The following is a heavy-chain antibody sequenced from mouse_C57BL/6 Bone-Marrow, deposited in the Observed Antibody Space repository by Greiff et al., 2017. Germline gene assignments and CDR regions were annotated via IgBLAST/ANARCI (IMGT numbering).Heavy chain of an antibody. CDR2: IHPNSGST. J-gene: IGHJ2*01. D-gene: IGHD2-4*01. CDR1: GYTFTSYW. V-gene: IGHV1-64*01. CDR3: ARTLYYDYSFGY. Sequence: QVQLQQPGAELVKPGASVKLSCKASGYTFTSYWMHWVKQRPGQGLEWIGMIHPNSGSTNYNEKFKSKATLNVDKSSSTAYMQLSSLTSEDSAVYYCARTLYYDYSFGYWGQGTTLTVSS.